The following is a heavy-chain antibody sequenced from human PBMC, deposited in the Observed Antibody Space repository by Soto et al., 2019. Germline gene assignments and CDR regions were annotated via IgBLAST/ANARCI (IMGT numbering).Heavy chain of an antibody. J-gene: IGHJ5*02. CDR3: ARDDGYLTFNWFAP. V-gene: IGHV3-33*01. D-gene: IGHD2-2*03. Sequence: QVQLVESGVGVVQPGRSLRLSCAASGFTFSSYGMHWVRQAPGKGLEWVAVIWYDGSNKYYAASVKGRFTLSRDNSKNTLYLQMNSLRAEDTAVYYCARDDGYLTFNWFAPWVQGTLVTVSS. CDR1: GFTFSSYG. CDR2: IWYDGSNK.